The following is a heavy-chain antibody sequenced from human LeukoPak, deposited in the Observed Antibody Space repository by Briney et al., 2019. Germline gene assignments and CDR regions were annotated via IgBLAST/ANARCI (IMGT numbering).Heavy chain of an antibody. CDR2: MQQDGSEK. V-gene: IGHV3-7*01. CDR1: GFTFNYYW. J-gene: IGHJ4*02. Sequence: PGGSLRLSCAASGFTFNYYWLTWVRQAPRKGLEWVANMQQDGSEKYYVDSVKGRFIISRDNAKNSLYLQMNSLRAEDTAVYYCARVRKLRTRGVMDPLDYWGQGTLVTVSS. CDR3: ARVRKLRTRGVMDPLDY. D-gene: IGHD3-10*01.